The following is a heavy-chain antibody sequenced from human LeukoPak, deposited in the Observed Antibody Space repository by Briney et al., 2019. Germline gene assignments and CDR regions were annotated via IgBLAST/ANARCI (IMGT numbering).Heavy chain of an antibody. J-gene: IGHJ4*02. D-gene: IGHD2-15*01. CDR3: ARGPTSYYFES. CDR2: IYYSGST. V-gene: IGHV4-59*01. Sequence: SETLSLTCTVSGGFISTFYWSWIRQAPGKGLEYIGYIYYSGSTNYNPSHESRVTLAVDTSQNQFSLILSSVTAADTAVYYCARGPTSYYFESWGQGTLVTVSS. CDR1: GGFISTFY.